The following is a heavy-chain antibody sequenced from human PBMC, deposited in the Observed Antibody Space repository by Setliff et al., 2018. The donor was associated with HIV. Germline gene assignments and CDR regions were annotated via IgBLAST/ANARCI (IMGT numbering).Heavy chain of an antibody. V-gene: IGHV5-51*01. CDR3: TRRRRAPGIEDLEAY. CDR2: IYPGDFVT. Sequence: PGESLKNSCQASGYSFTNYWIGWVRQMPGKGLEWIGVIYPGDFVTRYGPSFQGQVFISADRSITTAYLQWDSLKASDTAMYYCTRRRRAPGIEDLEAYWGQGTLVTVSS. CDR1: GYSFTNYW. D-gene: IGHD1-26*01. J-gene: IGHJ4*02.